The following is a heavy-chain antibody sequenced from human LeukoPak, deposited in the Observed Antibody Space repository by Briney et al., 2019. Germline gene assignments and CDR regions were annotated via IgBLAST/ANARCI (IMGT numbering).Heavy chain of an antibody. V-gene: IGHV3-30-3*01. CDR2: ISYDGSNK. CDR3: ARDLNSSGWHSLIGAFDI. D-gene: IGHD6-19*01. CDR1: GFTFSSYA. J-gene: IGHJ3*02. Sequence: GRSLRLSCAASGFTFSSYAMHWVRQAPGKGLEWVAVISYDGSNKYYADSVKGRFTISRDNSKNTLYLQMNSLRAEDTAVYYCARDLNSSGWHSLIGAFDIWGQGTMVTVSS.